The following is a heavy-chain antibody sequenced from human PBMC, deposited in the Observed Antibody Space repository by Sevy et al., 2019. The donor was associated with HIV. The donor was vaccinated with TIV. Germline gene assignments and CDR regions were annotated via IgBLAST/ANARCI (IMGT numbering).Heavy chain of an antibody. D-gene: IGHD3-3*01. CDR3: ALGTIFEPNYFDP. CDR2: INPNSGAT. J-gene: IGHJ5*02. CDR1: GNTFTAYY. V-gene: IGHV1-2*02. Sequence: ASVKVSCRASGNTFTAYYVHWVRQAPGQGLEWMGWINPNSGATKYAQKFQGRVTMTGDTSFSAVYMDLSRLTSADTAVYYCALGTIFEPNYFDPWGQGTLVTVSS.